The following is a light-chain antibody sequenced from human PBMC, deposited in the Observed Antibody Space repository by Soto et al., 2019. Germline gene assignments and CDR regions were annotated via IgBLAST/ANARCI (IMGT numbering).Light chain of an antibody. V-gene: IGKV3-11*01. CDR1: HSVDKY. Sequence: EVVLTQSPATLSLSPGERAILSCRASHSVDKYLAWYQQQPGQTPRLLIYDASNMATGIPSRFSGSGSETDFTLTIRSLEHEDFAVYYYKQRKHWTPLTFGGGTKVEI. J-gene: IGKJ4*01. CDR2: DAS. CDR3: KQRKHWTPLT.